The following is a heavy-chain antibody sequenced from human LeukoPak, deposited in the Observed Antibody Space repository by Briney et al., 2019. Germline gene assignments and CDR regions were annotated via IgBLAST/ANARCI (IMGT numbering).Heavy chain of an antibody. V-gene: IGHV3-15*01. CDR1: GFTFVNAS. Sequence: GGSLRLSCLTPGFTFVNASMSWVRQAPGKGLEWVGLMKSKPEGGTTFYAAPVKDRFSISRDDSRNTLYLQMNSLTIGDTGVYYCTTGNPWGQGTLVTVSS. CDR3: TTGNP. CDR2: MKSKPEGGTT. J-gene: IGHJ5*02.